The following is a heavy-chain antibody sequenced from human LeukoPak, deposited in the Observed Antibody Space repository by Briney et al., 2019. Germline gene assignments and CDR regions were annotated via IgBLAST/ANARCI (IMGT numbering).Heavy chain of an antibody. Sequence: SETLSLTCTVSGGSISSYYWSWIRQPAGKGLEWIGRIYTSGSTNYNPSLKSRVTMSVDTSKNQFSLKLSSVTAADTAVYYCAREGSTVTTREEGYWGQGTLVTVSS. CDR1: GGSISSYY. J-gene: IGHJ4*02. CDR2: IYTSGST. CDR3: AREGSTVTTREEGY. V-gene: IGHV4-4*07. D-gene: IGHD4-11*01.